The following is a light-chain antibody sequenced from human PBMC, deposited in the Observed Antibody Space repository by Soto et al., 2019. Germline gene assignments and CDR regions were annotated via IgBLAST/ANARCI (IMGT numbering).Light chain of an antibody. Sequence: DIQMTQSPSPLSASVGDRVTIKCRASLSISRHLNWYQQKPGKVPKLLIYAASILQSGVPSRFSGSGSGTDFTLTISNLQPEDFATYYCQQLNAYPLTFGQGTRLEIK. CDR1: LSISRH. V-gene: IGKV1-39*01. J-gene: IGKJ5*01. CDR2: AAS. CDR3: QQLNAYPLT.